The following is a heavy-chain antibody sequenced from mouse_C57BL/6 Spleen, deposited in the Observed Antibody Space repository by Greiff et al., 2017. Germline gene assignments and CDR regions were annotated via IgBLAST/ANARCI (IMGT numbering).Heavy chain of an antibody. J-gene: IGHJ3*01. Sequence: QVQLKESGAELVKPGASVKISCKASGYAFSSYWMNWVKQRPGKGLEWIGWIYPRDGSTKYNEKFKGKATLTVDTSSSTAYMELHSMTSEDSAVYFCARRGGGFAYWGQGTLVTVSA. CDR3: ARRGGGFAY. CDR1: GYAFSSYW. V-gene: IGHV1-85*01. CDR2: IYPRDGST.